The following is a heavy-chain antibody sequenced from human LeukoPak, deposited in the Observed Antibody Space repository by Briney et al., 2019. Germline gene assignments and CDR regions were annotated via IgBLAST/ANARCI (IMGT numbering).Heavy chain of an antibody. CDR2: IYYSGST. J-gene: IGHJ3*02. V-gene: IGHV4-59*08. Sequence: SETLSLTCTVSGGSISSYYWSWIRQPPGKGLEWIGYIYYSGSTNYNPSLKSRVTISVDTSKNQFSLKRSSVTAADTAVYYWGRLWYSYGSPPLAFAILVRRTMLTVSS. CDR3: GRLWYSYGSPPLAFAI. CDR1: GGSISSYY. D-gene: IGHD5-18*01.